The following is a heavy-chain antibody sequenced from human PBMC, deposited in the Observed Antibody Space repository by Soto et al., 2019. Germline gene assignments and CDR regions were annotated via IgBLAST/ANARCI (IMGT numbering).Heavy chain of an antibody. V-gene: IGHV2-5*02. CDR3: ARVRTFYDSSGYYYRWFDP. D-gene: IGHD3-22*01. Sequence: QITLKESGPTLVKPTQTLTLTCTLSGFSLSTSGVGVGWIRQPPGKALEWLALIYWDDDKRYSPSLKSRLTITKDTSKNQVVLTMTNMDPVDAATYYCARVRTFYDSSGYYYRWFDPWGQGTLVTVSS. CDR2: IYWDDDK. CDR1: GFSLSTSGVG. J-gene: IGHJ5*02.